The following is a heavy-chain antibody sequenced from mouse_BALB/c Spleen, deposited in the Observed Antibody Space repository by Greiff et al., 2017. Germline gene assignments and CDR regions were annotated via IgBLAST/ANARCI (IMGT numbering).Heavy chain of an antibody. D-gene: IGHD2-1*01. CDR3: TRSTIGAMDY. V-gene: IGHV1-15*01. CDR1: GYTFTDYE. CDR2: IDPETGGT. Sequence: QVQLQQSGAELVRPGASVTLSCKASGYTFTDYEMHWVKQTPVHGLEWIGAIDPETGGTAYNQKFKGKATLTADKSSSTAYMELRSLTSEDSAVYYYTRSTIGAMDYWGQGTSVTVSS. J-gene: IGHJ4*01.